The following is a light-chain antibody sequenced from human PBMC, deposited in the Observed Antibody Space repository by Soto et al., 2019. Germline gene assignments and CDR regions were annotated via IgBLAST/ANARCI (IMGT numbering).Light chain of an antibody. J-gene: IGKJ4*01. Sequence: DIVITQSPYSLSVSLCERATMNCKFSLSGLYKSNNKNHLAWYQQKPGQPPQLIIYWASTRESGVPERFSGSGSGTDFTLTISSLEAEDVAFYWCQQYFDVPFTFGGGTKVDIK. CDR2: WAS. CDR1: LSGLYKSNNKNH. V-gene: IGKV4-1*01. CDR3: QQYFDVPFT.